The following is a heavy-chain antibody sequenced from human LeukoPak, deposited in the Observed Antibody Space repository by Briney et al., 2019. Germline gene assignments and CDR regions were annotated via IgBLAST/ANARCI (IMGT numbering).Heavy chain of an antibody. CDR2: ISSSSSYI. CDR1: GFTFSSYS. V-gene: IGHV3-21*01. CDR3: ARDPAFYGDSPY. J-gene: IGHJ4*02. Sequence: GGSLRLSCAASGFTFSSYSMNWVRQAPGKGLEWVSSISSSSSYIYYADSVKGRFTISRDNAKNSLYLQMNSLRAEDTAVYYCARDPAFYGDSPYWGQGTLVTVSS. D-gene: IGHD4-17*01.